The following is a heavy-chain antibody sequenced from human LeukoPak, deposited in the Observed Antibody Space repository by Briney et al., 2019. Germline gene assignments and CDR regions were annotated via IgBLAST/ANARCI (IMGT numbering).Heavy chain of an antibody. V-gene: IGHV3-23*01. Sequence: GGSLRLSCAASGFTFSSYAMSWVRQAPGKGLEWVSAISGSGGNTYYADSVKGRFTISRDNSKNTLYLQMNSLRAEDTGVYYCAKLGCCSGGSCYSPSDYWGQGTLVTVSS. CDR3: AKLGCCSGGSCYSPSDY. J-gene: IGHJ4*02. CDR2: ISGSGGNT. D-gene: IGHD2-15*01. CDR1: GFTFSSYA.